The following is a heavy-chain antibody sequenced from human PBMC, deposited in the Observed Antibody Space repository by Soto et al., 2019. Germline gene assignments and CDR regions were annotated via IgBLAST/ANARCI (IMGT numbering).Heavy chain of an antibody. D-gene: IGHD2-15*01. Sequence: QVQLVQSGAEVKKPGASVKVSCKASGYTFTSYDINWVRQATGQGLEWMGWMNPNSGNTGYAQKFQGRVTMTRNTSISTAYMELSSLSSEDTAVYYCARGGAATPYYYYYGMDVWGQGTTVTVSS. V-gene: IGHV1-8*01. CDR1: GYTFTSYD. J-gene: IGHJ6*02. CDR2: MNPNSGNT. CDR3: ARGGAATPYYYYYGMDV.